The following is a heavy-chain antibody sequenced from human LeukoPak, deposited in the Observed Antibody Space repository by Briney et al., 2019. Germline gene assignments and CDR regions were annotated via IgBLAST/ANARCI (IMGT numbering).Heavy chain of an antibody. J-gene: IGHJ4*02. V-gene: IGHV3-7*03. D-gene: IGHD5-18*01. CDR1: GFTFSSYW. Sequence: PGGSLRLSCAASGFTFSSYWMSWVRQAPGKGLEWVANIKQDGSEKYYVDSEKGRFTISRDNAKNSLYLQMNSLRAEDTAVYYCARGARGYSYGETIDYWGQGTLVTVSS. CDR3: ARGARGYSYGETIDY. CDR2: IKQDGSEK.